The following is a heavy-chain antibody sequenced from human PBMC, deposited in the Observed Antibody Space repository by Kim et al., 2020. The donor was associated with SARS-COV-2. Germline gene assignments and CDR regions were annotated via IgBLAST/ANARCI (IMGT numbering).Heavy chain of an antibody. V-gene: IGHV3-23*05. CDR3: AKDHPSRGWPTFDS. CDR1: GFAFGAYA. Sequence: GGSLRLSCRASGFAFGAYAMTWVRQAPGKGLEWVASVNNGNNPYYANSVKGRFTVSRDNAESTLYLQMNGLRVEDTALYYCAKDHPSRGWPTFDSWGQGTLGTVSP. D-gene: IGHD6-19*01. J-gene: IGHJ4*02. CDR2: VNNGNNP.